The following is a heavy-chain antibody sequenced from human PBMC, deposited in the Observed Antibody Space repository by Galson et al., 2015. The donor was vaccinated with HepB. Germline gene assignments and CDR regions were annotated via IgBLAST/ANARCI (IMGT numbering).Heavy chain of an antibody. CDR2: IWYDGSNK. Sequence: SLRLSCAASGFTFSSYGMHWVRQAPGKGLEWVAVIWYDGSNKYYADSVKGRFTISRDNSKNTLYLQMNSLRAEDTAVNYCARARCSSTSCYKGAYNWFDPWGQGTLVTVSS. V-gene: IGHV3-33*01. D-gene: IGHD2-2*02. CDR3: ARARCSSTSCYKGAYNWFDP. J-gene: IGHJ5*02. CDR1: GFTFSSYG.